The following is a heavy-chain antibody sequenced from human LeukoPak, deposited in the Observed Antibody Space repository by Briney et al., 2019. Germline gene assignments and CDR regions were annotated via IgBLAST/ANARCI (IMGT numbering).Heavy chain of an antibody. Sequence: GGSLRLSCAASGFTFSGSVMHWVRQASGKGLEWVGRIRSKANSYATAYAASVKGRFTISRDDAKNSTYLQMNSLRVEDTGVYYCARDLAVGGPWGQGTRVTVSS. J-gene: IGHJ5*02. V-gene: IGHV3-73*01. CDR1: GFTFSGSV. CDR2: IRSKANSYAT. D-gene: IGHD6-19*01. CDR3: ARDLAVGGP.